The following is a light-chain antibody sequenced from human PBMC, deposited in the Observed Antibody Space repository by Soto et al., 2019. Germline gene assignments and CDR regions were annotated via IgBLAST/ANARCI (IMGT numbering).Light chain of an antibody. V-gene: IGKV3-15*01. CDR2: GAS. CDR1: PSVNVN. CDR3: QQYNHWPPYT. Sequence: EVVLTQSPATLSLSPGESATLSCRASPSVNVNLAWHQQKPGQPPRLLIYGASTRAAGVPARFTGSGSGTEFTLTISSLQSDDFAVYYCQQYNHWPPYTFGQGTKLEIK. J-gene: IGKJ2*01.